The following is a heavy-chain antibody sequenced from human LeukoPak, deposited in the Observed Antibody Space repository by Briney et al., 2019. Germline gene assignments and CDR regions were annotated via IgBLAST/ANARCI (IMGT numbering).Heavy chain of an antibody. CDR3: AKGSEEAMASKYYYGMDV. V-gene: IGHV3-30*18. CDR1: GFTFSRYG. Sequence: PGGSLRLSCAASGFTFSRYGMHWVRQAPGKGLEWVAVISYDGSNKYYADSVKGRFAISRDNSKNTLYLQMNSLIAEDTAVYYCAKGSEEAMASKYYYGMDVWGQGTTVTVSS. J-gene: IGHJ6*02. D-gene: IGHD5-18*01. CDR2: ISYDGSNK.